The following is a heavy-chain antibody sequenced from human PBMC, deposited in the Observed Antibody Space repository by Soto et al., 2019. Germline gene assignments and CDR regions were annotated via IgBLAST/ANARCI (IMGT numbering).Heavy chain of an antibody. Sequence: QVQLQESGPGLVKPSQTLSLTCTVSGGSISSGGYYWSWIRQHPGKGLEWIGYIYYSGRTYYNPSLTSRVTISVDTSKNQFSLKLSSVTAADTAAYYCARDLRFRGFYGMDVCGQGTTVTVSS. V-gene: IGHV4-31*03. CDR2: IYYSGRT. J-gene: IGHJ6*02. D-gene: IGHD3-10*01. CDR1: GGSISSGGYY. CDR3: ARDLRFRGFYGMDV.